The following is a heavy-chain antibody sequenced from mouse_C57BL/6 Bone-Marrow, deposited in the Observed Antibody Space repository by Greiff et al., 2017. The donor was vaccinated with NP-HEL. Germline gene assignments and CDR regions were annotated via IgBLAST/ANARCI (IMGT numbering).Heavy chain of an antibody. CDR1: GYTFTSSW. CDR2: IHPNSGST. J-gene: IGHJ1*03. V-gene: IGHV1-64*01. Sequence: QVQLQQPGAELVKPGASVQLSCKASGYTFTSSWMHWVKQRPGQGLEWIGMIHPNSGSTNYNEKFKSKATLTVDKSSSTAYMQLSSLTSEDSAVYYCAREPLYYYGSSHWYFDVWGTGTTVTVSS. CDR3: AREPLYYYGSSHWYFDV. D-gene: IGHD1-1*01.